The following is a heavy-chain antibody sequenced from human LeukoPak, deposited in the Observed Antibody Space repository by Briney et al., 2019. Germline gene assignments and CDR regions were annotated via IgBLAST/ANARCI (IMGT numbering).Heavy chain of an antibody. V-gene: IGHV1-2*02. D-gene: IGHD5-12*01. J-gene: IGHJ4*02. CDR3: ARDQSGYDFTLYYFDY. CDR2: INPNSGGT. CDR1: GYTFTGYY. Sequence: GASVKVSRKASGYTFTGYYMHWVRQAPGQGLEWMGWINPNSGGTNYAQKFQGRVTMTRDTSISTAYMELSRLRSDDTAVYYCARDQSGYDFTLYYFDYWGQGTLVTVSS.